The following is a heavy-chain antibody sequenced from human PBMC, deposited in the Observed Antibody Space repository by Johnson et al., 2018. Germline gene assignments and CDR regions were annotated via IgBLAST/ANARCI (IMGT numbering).Heavy chain of an antibody. CDR2: VTSDGSST. J-gene: IGHJ3*02. CDR1: GFTFSSYW. CDR3: ARTNWPDAFDI. Sequence: VQLQESGGGLVQPGGSLRLSCAASGFTFSSYWMHWVRQAPGKGLVWVSRVTSDGSSTNYADSVKGRFPISRDNAKNTLYLQMNSLRDEDTALYYCARTNWPDAFDIWGQGTVVTVSS. V-gene: IGHV3-74*01.